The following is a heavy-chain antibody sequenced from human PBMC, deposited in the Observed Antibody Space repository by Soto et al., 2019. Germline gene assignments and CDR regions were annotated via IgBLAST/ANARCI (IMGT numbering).Heavy chain of an antibody. CDR1: GLTSTNYA. Sequence: GGSLRLSCAASGLTSTNYAMSWVRQAPGKGLEWVSAVCGDDGRTYYADSVKGRFTISRDNSKNTLYLQMNSLRAEDTAVYYCAKGGTPTCYSFIDSWGQGTLVTVSS. CDR2: VCGDDGRT. D-gene: IGHD2-2*01. J-gene: IGHJ4*02. CDR3: AKGGTPTCYSFIDS. V-gene: IGHV3-23*01.